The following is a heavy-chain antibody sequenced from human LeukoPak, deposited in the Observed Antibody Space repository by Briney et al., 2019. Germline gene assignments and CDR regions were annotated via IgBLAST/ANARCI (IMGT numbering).Heavy chain of an antibody. CDR2: MRSSGNN. D-gene: IGHD3-22*01. CDR1: DGSMTNYY. J-gene: IGHJ4*02. CDR3: ARVRSVPRYDSSGYQLGYFDY. V-gene: IGHV4-4*07. Sequence: SETLSLTCTVSDGSMTNYYWSWIRQPAGKGLEWIGRMRSSGNNNYNPSLASRVSMSADTSKNQFSLKLRSVTAADTAVYYCARVRSVPRYDSSGYQLGYFDYWRQGTLVTVSS.